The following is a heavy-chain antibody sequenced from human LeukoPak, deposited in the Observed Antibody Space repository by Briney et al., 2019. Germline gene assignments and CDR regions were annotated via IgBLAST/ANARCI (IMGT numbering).Heavy chain of an antibody. V-gene: IGHV4-39*07. J-gene: IGHJ4*02. Sequence: SETLSLTCTVSGGSISSSSYYWGWIRQPPGKGLEWIGSIYYSGSTYYNPSLKSRVTISVDTSKNQFSLKLSSVTAAETAVYYCARDGRYCSSTSCYTGFDYWGQGTLVTVSS. CDR3: ARDGRYCSSTSCYTGFDY. CDR1: GGSISSSSYY. D-gene: IGHD2-2*02. CDR2: IYYSGST.